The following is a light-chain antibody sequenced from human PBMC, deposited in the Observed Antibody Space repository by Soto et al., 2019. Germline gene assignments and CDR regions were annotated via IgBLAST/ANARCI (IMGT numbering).Light chain of an antibody. J-gene: IGKJ4*01. V-gene: IGKV1-5*03. CDR1: ETINNW. CDR2: KAS. CDR3: QQYDSYSLLT. Sequence: DIQMTQSPSTLSASVGVRVTITCRASETINNWLAWYQQKPGKPPKLLISKASNLESGVPSRFSGSGSETEFTLTISGLQPDDFATYYCQQYDSYSLLTFAGGTRVDIK.